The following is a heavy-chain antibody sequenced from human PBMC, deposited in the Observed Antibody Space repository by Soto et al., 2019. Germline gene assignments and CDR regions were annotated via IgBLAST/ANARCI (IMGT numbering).Heavy chain of an antibody. CDR3: TKAKRDAYEYAAGFDF. CDR1: GFTFSDYV. D-gene: IGHD3-10*01. Sequence: EVQLLESGGGLVQPGASLRLSCAASGFTFSDYVMSWVRQAPGKGLEWVSAISGSGGGTYYADSVQGRFTISRDNPKNTFYLQMNSLRGEDTAIYYCTKAKRDAYEYAAGFDFWGQGTLVTVSS. CDR2: ISGSGGGT. J-gene: IGHJ4*02. V-gene: IGHV3-23*01.